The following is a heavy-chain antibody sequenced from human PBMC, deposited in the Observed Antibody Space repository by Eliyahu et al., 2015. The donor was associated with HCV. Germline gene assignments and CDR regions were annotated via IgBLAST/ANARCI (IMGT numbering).Heavy chain of an antibody. CDR1: GYSFTAYY. V-gene: IGHV1-2*02. CDR2: INPHSGDT. D-gene: IGHD2-8*02. J-gene: IGHJ4*02. Sequence: QVQLVQSGAEVRKPGASVKVSCXASGYSFTAYYLHWGRQAPGQGLECMGWINPHSGDTNYTQKFQGRVTMTRDTSISTAYMELSRLRYDDTAVYYCAIPGVGYFDYWGQGTLVTVSS. CDR3: AIPGVGYFDY.